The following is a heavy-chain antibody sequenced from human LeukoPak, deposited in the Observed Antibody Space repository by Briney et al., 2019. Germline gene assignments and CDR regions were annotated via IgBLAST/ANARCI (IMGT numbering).Heavy chain of an antibody. D-gene: IGHD6-6*01. CDR3: ARDLSGSSSFGS. J-gene: IGHJ4*02. Sequence: PSETLSLTCTVSGGSVNSGDYYWSWIRQPPGKGLEWIGYIYYSGSTKYNPSLKSRVTISIDTSKNQFSLKLSSVTAADTAVYYCARDLSGSSSFGSWGQGTLVTVS. CDR2: IYYSGST. CDR1: GGSVNSGDYY. V-gene: IGHV4-61*08.